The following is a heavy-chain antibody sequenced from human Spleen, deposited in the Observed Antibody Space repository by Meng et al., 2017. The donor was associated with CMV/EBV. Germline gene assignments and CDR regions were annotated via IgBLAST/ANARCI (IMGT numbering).Heavy chain of an antibody. CDR1: GFTFDDYA. CDR2: IRSKAYGGTT. D-gene: IGHD3-3*01. J-gene: IGHJ4*02. V-gene: IGHV3-49*04. Sequence: GESLKISCTASGFTFDDYAMSWVRQAPGKGLEWVGFIRSKAYGGTTEYDESLKGRFTISRDDSKSIAYLQMNSLKTEDTAVYFCTSGVTEGPTDSWGQGTLVTVSS. CDR3: TSGVTEGPTDS.